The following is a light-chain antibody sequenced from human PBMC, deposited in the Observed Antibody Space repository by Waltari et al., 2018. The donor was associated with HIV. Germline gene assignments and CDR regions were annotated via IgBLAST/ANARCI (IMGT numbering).Light chain of an antibody. CDR2: EVS. J-gene: IGLJ1*01. Sequence: QSALTQPPSVSGSPGQSITISCTGTSSDVGGYNYVSWYQQHPAKAPKLMIYEVSHRPSGVSNRFSGSKSCNTASLTISGLQAEDEADYYCGSYTSISTQYVFGTGTRVTVL. CDR1: SSDVGGYNY. V-gene: IGLV2-14*01. CDR3: GSYTSISTQYV.